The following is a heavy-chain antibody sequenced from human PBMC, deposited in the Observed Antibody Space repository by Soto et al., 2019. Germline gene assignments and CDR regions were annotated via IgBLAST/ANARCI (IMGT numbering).Heavy chain of an antibody. D-gene: IGHD5-12*01. J-gene: IGHJ5*02. Sequence: DSVPTLVNPTQTLTLTCNFSGFSLTNKGVGVGWIRQPPRKALEWLGIIYWDDDKRYRPSLNNRLTITKDTSKNQVVLTMTNVDTVDTDNYYSAQLNVNSGYDWRYDPWGQGTLVTVPS. CDR1: GFSLTNKGVG. V-gene: IGHV2-5*02. CDR3: AQLNVNSGYDWRYDP. CDR2: IYWDDDK.